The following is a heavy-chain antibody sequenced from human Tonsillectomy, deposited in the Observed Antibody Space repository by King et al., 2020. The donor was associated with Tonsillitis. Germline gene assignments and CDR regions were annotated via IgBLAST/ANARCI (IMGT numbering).Heavy chain of an antibody. CDR1: GFSVSTSGVG. CDR3: AHAGYYDNSGYYRLFDY. Sequence: ITLKESGPTLVKPTQTLTLTCTVSGFSVSTSGVGVGWIRQPPGKALEWLALIYWDDDQRYSPSLKSRLTITKDTSKNQVVLTVTNMDPVDTATYYCAHAGYYDNSGYYRLFDYRGQGTLVTGSS. D-gene: IGHD3-22*01. J-gene: IGHJ4*02. CDR2: IYWDDDQ. V-gene: IGHV2-5*02.